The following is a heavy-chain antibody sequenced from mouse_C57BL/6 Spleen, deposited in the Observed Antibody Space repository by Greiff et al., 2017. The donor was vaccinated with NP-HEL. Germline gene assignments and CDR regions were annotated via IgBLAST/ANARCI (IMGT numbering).Heavy chain of an antibody. CDR2: IDPSDSYT. CDR1: GYTLTSSW. J-gene: IGHJ4*01. Sequence: QVQLQQPGAELVKPGASVKLSCKASGYTLTSSWRQWVKRGPGRGLRWIGEIDPSDSYTNDNQKFKGKATLTVDTSSSTAYMQLSSLTSEDSAVYYCARSYGNYAMDYWGQGTSVTVSS. D-gene: IGHD2-1*01. V-gene: IGHV1-50*01. CDR3: ARSYGNYAMDY.